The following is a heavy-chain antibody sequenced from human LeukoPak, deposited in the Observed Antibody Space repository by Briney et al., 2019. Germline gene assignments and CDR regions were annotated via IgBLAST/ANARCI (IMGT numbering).Heavy chain of an antibody. V-gene: IGHV3-73*01. J-gene: IGHJ4*02. Sequence: PGGSLRLSCAASGFTFSVSAMYWVRQASGKGPEWVGRIRNKANNYATAYAASLKGRFTISRDDSKNTAYLQMNSLETEDTAMYYCTYTSSSGVVYWGQGTLVTVSS. CDR3: TYTSSSGVVY. CDR1: GFTFSVSA. CDR2: IRNKANNYAT. D-gene: IGHD6-6*01.